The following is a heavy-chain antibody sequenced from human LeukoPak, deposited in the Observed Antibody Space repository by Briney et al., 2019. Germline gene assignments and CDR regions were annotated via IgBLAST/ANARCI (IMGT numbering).Heavy chain of an antibody. J-gene: IGHJ5*02. CDR1: GFTFTSYW. Sequence: GGSLGLSCAASGFTFTSYWMSWVRQAPGKGLEWGANIKEDGREKYYVDSVKGRFTISRDNAKNSGCLQMNTLRAEDTAVYYCARIYLKMASASWGQGTLVTASS. V-gene: IGHV3-7*01. CDR2: IKEDGREK. CDR3: ARIYLKMASAS. D-gene: IGHD2-8*01.